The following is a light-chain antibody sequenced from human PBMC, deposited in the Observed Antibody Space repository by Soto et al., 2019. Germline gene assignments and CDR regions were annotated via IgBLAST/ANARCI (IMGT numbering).Light chain of an antibody. CDR2: AAS. J-gene: IGKJ1*01. CDR3: QQTYNTPRT. CDR1: QSISSY. V-gene: IGKV1-39*01. Sequence: DIQMTQSPSSLSASVGDRVTSTCRASQSISSYLNWYQQKPGKAPKLLIYAASSLQSGVPPRFSGSGSGTDFTLIISSLQPADFATYYCQQTYNTPRTFGQGTKVDIK.